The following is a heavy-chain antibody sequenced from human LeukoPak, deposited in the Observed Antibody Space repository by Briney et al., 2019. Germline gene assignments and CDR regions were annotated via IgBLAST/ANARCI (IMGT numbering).Heavy chain of an antibody. CDR1: GFTFSRYA. V-gene: IGHV3-23*01. CDR3: AKVRGEYCSSTSCYAFDI. Sequence: PGGSLRLSCAASGFTFSRYAMSWVRQAPGKGLEWVSAISGSGGSTYYADSVKGRFTISRDNSKNTLYLQMNSLRAEDTAVYYCAKVRGEYCSSTSCYAFDIWGQGTMVTVSS. CDR2: ISGSGGST. D-gene: IGHD2-2*01. J-gene: IGHJ3*02.